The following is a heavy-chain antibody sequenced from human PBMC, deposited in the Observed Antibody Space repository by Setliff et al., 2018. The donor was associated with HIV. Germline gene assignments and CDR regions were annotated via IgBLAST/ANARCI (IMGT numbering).Heavy chain of an antibody. CDR1: GFTFSTYA. D-gene: IGHD4-17*01. V-gene: IGHV3-23*01. Sequence: GGSLRLSCAASGFTFSTYAMSWVRQAPGKGLEWVSTVSGSGDSAYYSDSVKGRFTISRDNPKNTLYLQMNSLRAEDTAVYYCAKGAGFYGDYTFDHWGQGRQGTVS. CDR3: AKGAGFYGDYTFDH. J-gene: IGHJ4*02. CDR2: VSGSGDSA.